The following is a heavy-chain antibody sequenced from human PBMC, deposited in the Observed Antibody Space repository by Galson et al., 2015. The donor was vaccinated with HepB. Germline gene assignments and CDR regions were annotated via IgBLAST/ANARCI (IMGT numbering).Heavy chain of an antibody. V-gene: IGHV1-69*13. D-gene: IGHD1-26*01. Sequence: SVKVSCKASGGTFSSYAISWVRQAPGQGLEWMGGIIPIFGTANYAQKFQGRVTITADESTSTAYMELSSLRSEDTAVYYCARDAYPLGSGSCLDYWGQGTLVTVSS. J-gene: IGHJ4*02. CDR2: IIPIFGTA. CDR1: GGTFSSYA. CDR3: ARDAYPLGSGSCLDY.